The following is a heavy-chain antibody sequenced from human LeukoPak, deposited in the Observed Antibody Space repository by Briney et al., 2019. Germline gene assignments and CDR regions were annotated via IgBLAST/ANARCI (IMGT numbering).Heavy chain of an antibody. V-gene: IGHV3-49*03. D-gene: IGHD3-9*01. CDR3: TREKRYFDWFQADY. J-gene: IGHJ4*02. CDR2: IRNKAYGGTA. CDR1: GFTFSDYA. Sequence: GGPLRLSCTASGFTFSDYAMSWFRQAPGKGLEWVGFIRNKAYGGTAEYAASVKGRFTISRDDSKTIAYLQMNSLKTEDTAVYYCTREKRYFDWFQADYWGQGTLVTVSS.